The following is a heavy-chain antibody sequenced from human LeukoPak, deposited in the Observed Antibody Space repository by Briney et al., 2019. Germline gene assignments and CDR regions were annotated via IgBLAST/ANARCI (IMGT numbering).Heavy chain of an antibody. J-gene: IGHJ4*02. CDR1: GGSISSSSYY. CDR3: ARPGCGGNSGSFGY. Sequence: MPSETLSLTCTVSGGSISSSSYYWGWIRQPPGKGLEWIGSIYYSGSTYYNPSLKSRVTISVDTSKNQFSLKLSSVTAADTAVYYCARPGCGGNSGSFGYWGQGTLVTVSS. CDR2: IYYSGST. V-gene: IGHV4-39*01. D-gene: IGHD4-23*01.